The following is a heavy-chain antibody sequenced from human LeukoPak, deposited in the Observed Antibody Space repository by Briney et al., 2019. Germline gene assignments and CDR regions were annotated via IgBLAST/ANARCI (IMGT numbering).Heavy chain of an antibody. J-gene: IGHJ6*02. D-gene: IGHD2/OR15-2a*01. V-gene: IGHV3-11*01. Sequence: GGSLRLSCAASGFTFSNYWMSWVRQAPGKGLEWISYISESGTTIFYADSVRGRFTISRDNGMNSLSLQMHSLTAEDTATYYCARDRQPSSYIGMDVWGQGTTVSVSS. CDR3: ARDRQPSSYIGMDV. CDR1: GFTFSNYW. CDR2: ISESGTTI.